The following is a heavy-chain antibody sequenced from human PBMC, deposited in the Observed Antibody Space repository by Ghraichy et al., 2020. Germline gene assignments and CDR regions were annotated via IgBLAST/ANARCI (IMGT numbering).Heavy chain of an antibody. CDR2: INTDGSST. Sequence: LSLTCAASGFTFSTFWMHWVRQAPGKGLVWVSRINTDGSSTKYADSVKGRFTISRDNAKNTLFLQMNSLGADDTAVYYCARAGSRYYYDNSGYDYWGQGILVTVSS. D-gene: IGHD3-22*01. CDR1: GFTFSTFW. V-gene: IGHV3-74*03. CDR3: ARAGSRYYYDNSGYDY. J-gene: IGHJ4*02.